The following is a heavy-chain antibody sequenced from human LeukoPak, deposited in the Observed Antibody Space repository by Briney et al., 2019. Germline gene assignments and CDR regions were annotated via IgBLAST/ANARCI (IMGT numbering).Heavy chain of an antibody. Sequence: HPGGSLRLSCAASGFTFSRYDMHWVRQTPGKILEWVSGIGTEGDTHYPDSVKGRFTISRENAKDSLYLQINNLRAGDTAVYYCARGPKINTPSWDAVGWFDPWGQGTLVTVSS. V-gene: IGHV3-13*01. CDR3: ARGPKINTPSWDAVGWFDP. J-gene: IGHJ5*02. CDR1: GFTFSRYD. CDR2: IGTEGDT. D-gene: IGHD1-26*01.